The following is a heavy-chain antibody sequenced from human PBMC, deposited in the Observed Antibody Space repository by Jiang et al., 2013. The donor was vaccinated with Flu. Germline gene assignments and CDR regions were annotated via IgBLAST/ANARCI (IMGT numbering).Heavy chain of an antibody. CDR2: IYYSGST. Sequence: SGPGLVKPSETLSLTCTVSGGSISSYYWSWIRQPPGKGLEWIGYIYYSGSTNYNPSLKSRVTISVDTSKNQFSLKLSSVTAADTAVYYCARDATYYYDSSGYYPGVWGKGDHGHRLL. V-gene: IGHV4-59*01. D-gene: IGHD3-22*01. J-gene: IGHJ6*04. CDR1: GGSISSYY. CDR3: ARDATYYYDSSGYYPGV.